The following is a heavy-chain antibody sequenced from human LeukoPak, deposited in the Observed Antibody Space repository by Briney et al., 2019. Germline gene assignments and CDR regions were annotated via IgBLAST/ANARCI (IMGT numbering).Heavy chain of an antibody. CDR1: GGSISTYY. D-gene: IGHD6-6*01. V-gene: IGHV4-4*09. J-gene: IGHJ4*02. CDR3: ARHGAGIAARPFGN. CDR2: IHASGPT. Sequence: SETLSLTCTVSGGSISTYYWSWIRRPPGKGLEWIAYIHASGPTNYNPSLKSRITISVDTSKNQFSLKLSSVTAADTAVYYCARHGAGIAARPFGNWGQGTLVTVSS.